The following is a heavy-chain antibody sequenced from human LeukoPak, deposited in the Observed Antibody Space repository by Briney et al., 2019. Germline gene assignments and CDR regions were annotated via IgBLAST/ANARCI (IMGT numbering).Heavy chain of an antibody. CDR3: ATDLVYCSSTRCQIYFTY. J-gene: IGHJ4*02. Sequence: GGSLRLSCAASGFTFSSYALSWVPQLPGKGLEGVSTIASSGAGGGITYYADSVKGRFTISRDNSKNTLYLQINTLRAEDTAIYYCATDLVYCSSTRCQIYFTYWGQGTLVAVSS. V-gene: IGHV3-23*01. CDR1: GFTFSSYA. CDR2: IASSGAGGGIT. D-gene: IGHD2-2*01.